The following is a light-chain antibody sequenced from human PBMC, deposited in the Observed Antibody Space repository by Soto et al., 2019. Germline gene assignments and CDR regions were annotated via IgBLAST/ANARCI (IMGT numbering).Light chain of an antibody. J-gene: IGKJ5*01. CDR2: DAS. CDR3: QQRSNWPPIT. Sequence: TQSPSSLSLSPGERATLSCRASQSVSSYLAWYQQKPGQAPRLLIYDASNRATGIPARFSGSGSGTDFTLTISSLEPEDFAVYYCQQRSNWPPITFGQGTRLAIK. CDR1: QSVSSY. V-gene: IGKV3-11*01.